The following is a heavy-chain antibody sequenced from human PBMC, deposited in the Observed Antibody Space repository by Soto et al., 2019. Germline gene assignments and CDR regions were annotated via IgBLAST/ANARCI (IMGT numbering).Heavy chain of an antibody. CDR2: IYYSGST. J-gene: IGHJ5*02. D-gene: IGHD3-10*01. CDR1: GGSISSSSYY. V-gene: IGHV4-39*01. Sequence: SETLSLTCTVSGGSISSSSYYWGWIRQPPGKGLEWIGSIYYSGSTYYNPSLKSRVTISVDTSKNQFSLKLSSVTAADTAVYYCASDVLLWFGALEFDPWGQGTLVTVSS. CDR3: ASDVLLWFGALEFDP.